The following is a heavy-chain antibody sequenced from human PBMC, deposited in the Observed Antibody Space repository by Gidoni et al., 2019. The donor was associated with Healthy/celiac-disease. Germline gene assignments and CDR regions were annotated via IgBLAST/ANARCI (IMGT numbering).Heavy chain of an antibody. CDR2: IYYSGST. V-gene: IGHV4-39*01. CDR1: GGSISSSSYY. J-gene: IGHJ6*02. D-gene: IGHD3-3*01. Sequence: QLQLQESGPGLVKPSETLSLTCTVSGGSISSSSYYWGWIRQPPGKGLEWIGSIYYSGSTYYNPSLKSRVTISVDTSKNQFSLKLSSVTAADTAVYYCARTGYYDFYYYGMDVWGQGTTVTVSS. CDR3: ARTGYYDFYYYGMDV.